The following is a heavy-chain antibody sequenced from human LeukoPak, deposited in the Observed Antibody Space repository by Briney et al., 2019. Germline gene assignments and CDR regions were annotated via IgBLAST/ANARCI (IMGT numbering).Heavy chain of an antibody. D-gene: IGHD5-12*01. V-gene: IGHV3-48*02. CDR3: ARDRGYSNYYDY. J-gene: IGHJ4*02. CDR1: GFTFSSHG. Sequence: GGSLRLSRAASGFTFSSHGMNWVRQTAGPGLEWVSYISKTSNTRDYADSVKGRFTISRDNDKNSLSLQMNSLRDEDTAVYYCARDRGYSNYYDYWGQGTLVTVSS. CDR2: ISKTSNTR.